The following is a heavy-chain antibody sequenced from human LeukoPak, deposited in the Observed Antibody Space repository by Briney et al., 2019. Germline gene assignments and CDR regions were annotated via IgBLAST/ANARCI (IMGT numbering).Heavy chain of an antibody. CDR2: IYSGGST. CDR1: GFTVSSNY. J-gene: IGHJ4*02. D-gene: IGHD2-15*01. CDR3: ASGYCSGGSCHTTNSPFDY. Sequence: PGGSLRLSCAASGFTVSSNYMSWVRQAPGKGLEWVSVIYSGGSTYYADSVKGRFTISRDNSKNTLYLQMNSLRAEDTAVYYCASGYCSGGSCHTTNSPFDYWGQGTLVTVSS. V-gene: IGHV3-66*01.